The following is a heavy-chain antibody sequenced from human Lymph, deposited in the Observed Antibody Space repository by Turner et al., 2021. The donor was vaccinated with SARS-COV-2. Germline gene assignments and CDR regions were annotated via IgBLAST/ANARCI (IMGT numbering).Heavy chain of an antibody. CDR2: IYSGGST. CDR3: ARDLVVYGMDV. Sequence: EVQPVETGGGLIQPGGSLRLSCAASGLTVSSNYMTWVRQAPGKGLEWVSVIYSGGSTFYADSVKGRFTISRDNSKNTLYLQMNSLRAEDTAVYYCARDLVVYGMDVWGQGTTVTVS. CDR1: GLTVSSNY. V-gene: IGHV3-53*02. D-gene: IGHD3-10*01. J-gene: IGHJ6*02.